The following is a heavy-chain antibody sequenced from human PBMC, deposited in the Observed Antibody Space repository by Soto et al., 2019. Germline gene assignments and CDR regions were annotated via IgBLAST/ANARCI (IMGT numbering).Heavy chain of an antibody. J-gene: IGHJ3*02. CDR3: AKETDYYDSSGYYPYAFDI. CDR2: ISYDGSNK. Sequence: QVQLVESGGGVVQPGRSLRLSCAASGFTFSSYGMHWVRQAPGKGLEWVAVISYDGSNKYYADSVKGRFTISRNNSKNTLYLQMNSLRAEDTAVYYCAKETDYYDSSGYYPYAFDIWCQGTMVTVSS. D-gene: IGHD3-22*01. V-gene: IGHV3-30*18. CDR1: GFTFSSYG.